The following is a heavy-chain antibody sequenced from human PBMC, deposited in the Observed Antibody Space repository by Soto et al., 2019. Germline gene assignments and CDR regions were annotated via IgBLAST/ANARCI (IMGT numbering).Heavy chain of an antibody. Sequence: SGTLARTCAVLCGSIRRGGFSRGGWRALPGKGLECIGYIYYSGSTYYNPSLKSRVTISVDTSKNQFSLKLSSVTAADTAVYYCARSYDFWGGSTDVFSYGMDVWGQGTTVT. V-gene: IGHV4-30-2*05. CDR3: ARSYDFWGGSTDVFSYGMDV. CDR2: IYYSGST. CDR1: CGSIRRGGFS. J-gene: IGHJ6*02. D-gene: IGHD3-3*01.